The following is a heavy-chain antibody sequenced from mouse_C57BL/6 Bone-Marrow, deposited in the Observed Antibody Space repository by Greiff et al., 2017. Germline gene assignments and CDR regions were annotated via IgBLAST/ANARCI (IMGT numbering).Heavy chain of an antibody. V-gene: IGHV1-80*01. J-gene: IGHJ2*01. CDR1: GYAFSTYW. Sequence: QVHVKQSGAEMVKPGASVKISCKVSGYAFSTYWMNWVKQRPGKGLEWIGQIYPGDGDTNYNGKFKGKATLTADKSSSTAYMQLSSLTSEDSAVYFCARDWDYFDYWGQGTTLTVSS. CDR2: IYPGDGDT. CDR3: ARDWDYFDY. D-gene: IGHD4-1*01.